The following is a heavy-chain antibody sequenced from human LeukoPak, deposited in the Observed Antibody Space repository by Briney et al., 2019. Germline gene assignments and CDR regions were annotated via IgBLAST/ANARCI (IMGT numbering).Heavy chain of an antibody. J-gene: IGHJ4*02. D-gene: IGHD1-26*01. Sequence: PSETLSLTCGVSGDSISGSSSYYWGWTRQPPGKGLEWIGSVYHSGNTYYNPYLKSRATVSVDTSKNQFSLRLSSVTAADTAIYYCTRDSGHHRTDCWGQGTLVTVSS. CDR1: GDSISGSSSYY. CDR3: TRDSGHHRTDC. V-gene: IGHV4-39*02. CDR2: VYHSGNT.